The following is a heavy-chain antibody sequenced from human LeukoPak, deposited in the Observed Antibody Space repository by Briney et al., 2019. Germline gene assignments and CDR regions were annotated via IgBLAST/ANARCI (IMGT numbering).Heavy chain of an antibody. Sequence: SGTLSLTCAVSGGSISSSNWWSWVRQPTGKGLEWIGEIYHSGSTNYNPSLKSRVTISVDKSKNQFSLKLSSVTAADTAVYYCARDMPSRSAYGMDVWGQGTTVTVSS. CDR3: ARDMPSRSAYGMDV. D-gene: IGHD2-2*01. CDR1: GGSISSSNW. J-gene: IGHJ6*02. V-gene: IGHV4-4*02. CDR2: IYHSGST.